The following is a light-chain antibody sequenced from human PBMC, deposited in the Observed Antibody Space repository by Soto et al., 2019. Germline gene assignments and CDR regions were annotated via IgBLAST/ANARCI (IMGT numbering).Light chain of an antibody. CDR3: QQYGSLIT. J-gene: IGKJ5*01. CDR2: GSF. Sequence: EIVLTPSPGTLSLSPGERATLSCRASQSLSSSYLAWYQQKSGQAPRLLIYGSFSRATGIPDRFSGSGSGTDFTLTISRLEPEDFAVYYCQQYGSLITFGQGTRREN. CDR1: QSLSSSY. V-gene: IGKV3-20*01.